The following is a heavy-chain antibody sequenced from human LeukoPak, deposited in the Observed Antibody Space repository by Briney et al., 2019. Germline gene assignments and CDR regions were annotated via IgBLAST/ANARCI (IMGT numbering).Heavy chain of an antibody. CDR2: IYYSGST. CDR1: GGSISSSSYY. J-gene: IGHJ5*02. CDR3: ARRLIAAAGTDWFDP. V-gene: IGHV4-39*01. Sequence: SETLSPTCTVSGGSISSSSYYWGWIRQPPGKGLEWIGSIYYSGSTYYNPSLKSRVTISVDTSKNQFSLKLSSVTAADTAVYYCARRLIAAAGTDWFDPWGQGTLVTVSS. D-gene: IGHD6-13*01.